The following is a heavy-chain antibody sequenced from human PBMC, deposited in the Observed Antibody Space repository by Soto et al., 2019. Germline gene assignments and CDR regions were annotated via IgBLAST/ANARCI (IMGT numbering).Heavy chain of an antibody. CDR3: ASSHYDSSGYYFDY. CDR1: GGSFRVYY. Sequence: SETLSLTCAVYGGSFRVYYLSWIRQPPGKGLEWIGEINHSGSTNYNPSLKSRVTISVDTSKNQFSLKLSSVAAADTAVYYCASSHYDSSGYYFDYWGQGTLVTVSS. V-gene: IGHV4-34*01. D-gene: IGHD3-22*01. J-gene: IGHJ4*02. CDR2: INHSGST.